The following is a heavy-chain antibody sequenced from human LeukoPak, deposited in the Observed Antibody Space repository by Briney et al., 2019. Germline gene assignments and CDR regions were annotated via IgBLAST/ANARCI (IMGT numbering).Heavy chain of an antibody. D-gene: IGHD3-10*01. CDR3: ARGRGTYYYGSGSYHHGYFDY. V-gene: IGHV4-34*01. CDR2: INHSGST. J-gene: IGHJ4*02. Sequence: PSETLSLTCAVYGGSFSGYYWSWIRQPPGKGLEWIGEINHSGSTNYNPSLKSRVTISVDTSKNQFSLKLSSVTAADTAVYYCARGRGTYYYGSGSYHHGYFDYWGQGTLVTVSS. CDR1: GGSFSGYY.